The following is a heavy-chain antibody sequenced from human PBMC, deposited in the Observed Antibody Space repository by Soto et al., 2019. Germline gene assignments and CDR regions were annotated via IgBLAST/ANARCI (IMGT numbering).Heavy chain of an antibody. CDR2: ISYAGSNK. D-gene: IGHD6-13*01. J-gene: IGHJ4*02. V-gene: IGHV3-30-3*01. CDR1: GFTFTSSA. Sequence: QVQLVESGGGVVQPGSSLRLSCAASGFTFTSSAMHWVRQAPGKGVEWVALISYAGSNKYYADSVEGRFTISRDNSKNTLYLQMNSLRADDTAVYYCARDPYRSSWYDYWGQGTLVTVSS. CDR3: ARDPYRSSWYDY.